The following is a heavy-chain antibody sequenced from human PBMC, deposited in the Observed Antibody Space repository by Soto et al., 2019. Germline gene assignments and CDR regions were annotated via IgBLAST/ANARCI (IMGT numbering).Heavy chain of an antibody. D-gene: IGHD1-26*01. V-gene: IGHV4-34*01. Sequence: SETLSLTCAVYGGSFSGYFWTWIRQPPGKGLEWIGEINHRGSTNYNPSLNSRVTISLDTSKNQFPLKLNSVTAADTAVYYCARGRRDIGSSYARWFFDYWGQGTLVTVSS. CDR2: INHRGST. CDR3: ARGRRDIGSSYARWFFDY. CDR1: GGSFSGYF. J-gene: IGHJ4*02.